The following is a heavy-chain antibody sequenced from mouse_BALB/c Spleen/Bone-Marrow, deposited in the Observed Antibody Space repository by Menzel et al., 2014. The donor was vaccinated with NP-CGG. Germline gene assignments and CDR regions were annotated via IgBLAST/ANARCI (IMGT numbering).Heavy chain of an antibody. V-gene: IGHV1-7*01. Sequence: VQGVESGAELAKPGASVKMSCKASGHTFTSYWMHRVKQRPGQGLEWIGYINPSTGYTEYNQKFKDKATLTADKSSSTAYMQLSSLTSEDSAVYSCARYDGYEAYWGQGALVTASA. CDR1: GHTFTSYW. D-gene: IGHD2-2*01. CDR2: INPSTGYT. J-gene: IGHJ3*01. CDR3: ARYDGYEAY.